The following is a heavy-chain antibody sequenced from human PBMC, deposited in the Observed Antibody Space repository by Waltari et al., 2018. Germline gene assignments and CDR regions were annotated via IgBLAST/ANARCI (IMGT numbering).Heavy chain of an antibody. Sequence: QVQLQQWGAGLLTPSETLSLTCAVHGGSSNAYSWSWIRQAPGTGLEWIGEINHSVTTYYNPSLKSRATISVDTSKNQFSLKMSSVTAADTAVYYCARRPRYFGYDWGQGTLVTVSS. CDR1: GGSSNAYS. J-gene: IGHJ4*02. CDR2: INHSVTT. CDR3: ARRPRYFGYD. D-gene: IGHD5-12*01. V-gene: IGHV4-34*01.